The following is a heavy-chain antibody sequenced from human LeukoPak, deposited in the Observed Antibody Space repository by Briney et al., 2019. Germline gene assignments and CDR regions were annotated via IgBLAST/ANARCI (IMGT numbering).Heavy chain of an antibody. J-gene: IGHJ3*02. CDR2: IYYSGST. CDR1: GGSISSSSYY. V-gene: IGHV4-39*07. Sequence: SETLSLTCTVSGGSISSSSYYWGWLRQPPGKGLEWIGSIYYSGSTYYNPSLKSRVTISVDTSKNQFSLKLSSVTAADTAVYYCARVTTTAVVTPFAFDIWGQGTMVTVSS. CDR3: ARVTTTAVVTPFAFDI. D-gene: IGHD4-23*01.